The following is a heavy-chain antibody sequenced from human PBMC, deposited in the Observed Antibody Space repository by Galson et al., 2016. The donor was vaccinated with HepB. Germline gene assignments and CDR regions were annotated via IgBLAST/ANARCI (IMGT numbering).Heavy chain of an antibody. D-gene: IGHD6-19*01. CDR1: GFIVSNFG. CDR2: IRCGGGSE. V-gene: IGHV3-23*01. CDR3: AKSSSGWWGDPNDSFDI. J-gene: IGHJ3*02. Sequence: SLRLSCAASGFIVSNFGMNWVRQAPGKGLEWVSTIRCGGGSEYYADSVKGRFTISRDNSKNTLYLQMSSLRAEDTAIYYCAKSSSGWWGDPNDSFDIWGQGTMVTVSS.